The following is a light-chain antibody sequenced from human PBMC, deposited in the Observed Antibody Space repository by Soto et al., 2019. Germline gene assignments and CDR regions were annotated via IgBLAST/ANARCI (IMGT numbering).Light chain of an antibody. CDR3: CSYPFGSTLYA. J-gene: IGLJ1*01. CDR1: SSDVGGYNS. CDR2: DVS. Sequence: LTQPASVSGSPGQSITMSCTGTSSDVGGYNSVSWYQQHPGKAPKLMIFDVSSRPSGVSNRFSGSKSGNTASLTISGLQSEDEANYYSCSYPFGSTLYASGPGTKVPVL. V-gene: IGLV2-14*01.